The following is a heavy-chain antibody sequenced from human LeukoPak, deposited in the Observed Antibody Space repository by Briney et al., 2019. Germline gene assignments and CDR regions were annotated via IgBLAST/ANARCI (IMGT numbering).Heavy chain of an antibody. J-gene: IGHJ4*02. CDR1: GFTFSSYA. CDR3: AKGGSARVFDY. V-gene: IGHV3-23*01. CDR2: ISGSGGST. Sequence: TGGSLRLSCAASGFTFSSYAMSWVRQAPGRGLEWVSAISGSGGSTYYADSVKSRFTISRDNSKNTLYLQMNSLRAEDTAVYYCAKGGSARVFDYWGQGTLVTVSS. D-gene: IGHD6-25*01.